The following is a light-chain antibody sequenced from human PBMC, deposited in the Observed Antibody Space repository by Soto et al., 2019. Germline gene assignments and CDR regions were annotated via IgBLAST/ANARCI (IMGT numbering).Light chain of an antibody. J-gene: IGKJ1*01. CDR1: QSVGSNY. CDR3: QQHVSSPWM. CDR2: GAS. Sequence: EIVLTQSPGTLSLSPGEIATLSCRASQSVGSNYVAWYQQRPGQTPRLLIYGASTRANGIPDRFSGSGFGTDFTLTIDRLEPEDFAVYYCQQHVSSPWMFGQGTKVEIK. V-gene: IGKV3-20*01.